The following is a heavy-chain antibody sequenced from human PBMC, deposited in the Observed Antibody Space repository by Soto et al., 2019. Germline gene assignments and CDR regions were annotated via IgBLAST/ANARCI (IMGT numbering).Heavy chain of an antibody. D-gene: IGHD4-17*01. V-gene: IGHV4-31*03. CDR3: ATGLSTVTPFDY. Sequence: QVQLQESGPGLVKPSQTLSLTCTVSGGSISSGGYYWSWIRQHPGKGLEWIGYIYSSGSTYYNPSLSSRXXIXAXXSENQFSLMLSSVTAADTAMYYCATGLSTVTPFDYWGQGTLVTVSS. CDR2: IYSSGST. CDR1: GGSISSGGYY. J-gene: IGHJ4*02.